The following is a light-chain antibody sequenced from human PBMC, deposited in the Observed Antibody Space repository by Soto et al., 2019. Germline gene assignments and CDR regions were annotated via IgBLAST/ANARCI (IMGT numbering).Light chain of an antibody. Sequence: NVLTQSPGTLSLSPGERATLSCRASQSVSSNYLAWYQQKPGQAPRLLIYGASSRASGIPDRFSGSGSGTDFTLTISRLEPEDFAVYYCQQYGSSITFGQGTRLEIK. J-gene: IGKJ5*01. V-gene: IGKV3-20*01. CDR1: QSVSSNY. CDR2: GAS. CDR3: QQYGSSIT.